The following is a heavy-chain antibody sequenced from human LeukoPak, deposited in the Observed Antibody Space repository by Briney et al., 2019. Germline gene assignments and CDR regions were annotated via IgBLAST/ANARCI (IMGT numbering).Heavy chain of an antibody. CDR2: ISGSGSST. Sequence: GGTLRLSCAASGFTFSSYGMSWVRQAPGKGLEWVSAISGSGSSTYYAASVKGRFTISRDNSKNTLYLQMNSLRAEDTAVYYCARGRYNYGYIFDYWGQGTLVTVSS. J-gene: IGHJ4*02. V-gene: IGHV3-23*01. D-gene: IGHD5-18*01. CDR1: GFTFSSYG. CDR3: ARGRYNYGYIFDY.